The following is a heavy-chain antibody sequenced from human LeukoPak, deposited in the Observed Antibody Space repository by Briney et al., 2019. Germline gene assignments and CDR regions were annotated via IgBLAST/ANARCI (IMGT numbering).Heavy chain of an antibody. CDR2: IFHSGGT. J-gene: IGHJ4*02. V-gene: IGHV4-59*01. Sequence: SETLSLTCTVSGGSISSYYWGWIRQPPGKGLEWIGYIFHSGGTNSNPSLKSRVTISVDTSKNQFSLKLSSVTAADTAVYYCARSAFGDYSFDYWGQGTLVTVSS. CDR3: ARSAFGDYSFDY. D-gene: IGHD3-16*01. CDR1: GGSISSYY.